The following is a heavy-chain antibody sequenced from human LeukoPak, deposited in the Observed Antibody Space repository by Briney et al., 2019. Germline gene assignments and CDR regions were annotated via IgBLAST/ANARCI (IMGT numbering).Heavy chain of an antibody. Sequence: GGSLRLSCAASGFTFSSYSMNWVRQAPGKGLEWVSYIGGRGSNICYADSVKGRFTISRDNAKNSVNLQMNSLRAEDTATYYCAKATERYFEYWGHGSLVTVSS. CDR3: AKATERYFEY. CDR2: IGGRGSNI. J-gene: IGHJ4*01. CDR1: GFTFSSYS. V-gene: IGHV3-48*01.